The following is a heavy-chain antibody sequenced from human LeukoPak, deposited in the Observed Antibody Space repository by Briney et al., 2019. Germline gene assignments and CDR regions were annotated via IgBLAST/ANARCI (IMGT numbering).Heavy chain of an antibody. V-gene: IGHV4-4*09. D-gene: IGHD2-2*01. Sequence: SETLSLTCTVSGGSISSYYWSWIRQPPGKGLEWIGYIYTSGSTNYNPSLKSRVTISVDTSKNQFSLKLSSVTAAGTAVYYCARHRQDIVVVYFDYWGQGTLVTVSS. CDR1: GGSISSYY. CDR3: ARHRQDIVVVYFDY. J-gene: IGHJ4*02. CDR2: IYTSGST.